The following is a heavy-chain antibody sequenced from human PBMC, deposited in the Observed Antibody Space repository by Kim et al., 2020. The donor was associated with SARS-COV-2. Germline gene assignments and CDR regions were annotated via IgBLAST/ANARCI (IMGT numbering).Heavy chain of an antibody. CDR3: ASLKYDY. J-gene: IGHJ4*02. CDR2: QDGSEK. V-gene: IGHV3-7*01. D-gene: IGHD2-2*01. Sequence: QDGSEKNGVDSVRGRFTISRDNAEKSLYLQMDSLRAEDTAVYYCASLKYDYWGRGALVTVSS.